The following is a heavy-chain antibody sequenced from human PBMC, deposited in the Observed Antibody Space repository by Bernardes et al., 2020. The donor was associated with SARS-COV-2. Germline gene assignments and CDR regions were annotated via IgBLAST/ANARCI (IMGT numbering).Heavy chain of an antibody. CDR3: ARNISQYYFDY. V-gene: IGHV1-18*01. D-gene: IGHD3-9*01. CDR2: ISAYNDNT. J-gene: IGHJ4*02. Sequence: ASRKVSCKTSGYTFTTYGISWVRQAPGQGPEWMGWISAYNDNTKYAQEFQGRVTLTTDTSTSTAYMELRSLRSDDTAIYYCARNISQYYFDYWGQGSLVTVSS. CDR1: GYTFTTYG.